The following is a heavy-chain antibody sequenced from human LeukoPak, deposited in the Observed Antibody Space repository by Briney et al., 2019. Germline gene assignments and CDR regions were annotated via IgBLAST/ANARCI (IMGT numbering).Heavy chain of an antibody. V-gene: IGHV4-59*01. CDR3: ARDGTSQYYDFRSGSWFDP. D-gene: IGHD3-3*01. CDR1: GGSISSYY. CDR2: IYYSGST. Sequence: SETLSLTCTVSGGSISSYYWSWIRQPPGKGLEWIGYIYYSGSTNYNPSLKSRVTISVDTSKNQFSLKLSSVTAADTAVYYCARDGTSQYYDFRSGSWFDPWGQGTLVTVSS. J-gene: IGHJ5*02.